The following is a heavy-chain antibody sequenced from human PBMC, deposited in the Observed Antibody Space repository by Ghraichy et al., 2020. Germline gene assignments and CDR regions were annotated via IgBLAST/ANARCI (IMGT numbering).Heavy chain of an antibody. CDR1: GFTFRSYS. D-gene: IGHD4-17*01. J-gene: IGHJ4*02. V-gene: IGHV3-23*01. CDR3: AKDLKPDGAWDFDY. CDR2: ILANGGST. Sequence: GGSLRLSCAASGFTFRSYSMTWVRQAPGKGLEWVSSILANGGSTYYADSVKGRFTISRDNSKNTLFLQMNSLRVEDTALYYCAKDLKPDGAWDFDYWGQGTLVTVSS.